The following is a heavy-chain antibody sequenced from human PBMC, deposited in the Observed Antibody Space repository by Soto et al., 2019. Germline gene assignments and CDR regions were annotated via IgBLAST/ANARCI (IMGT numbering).Heavy chain of an antibody. D-gene: IGHD3-22*01. CDR1: GFPFSSYA. Sequence: GRSLRLSCAASGFPFSSYAMSWVRPATGKGLEWVSAISGSGGSTYYADSVKGRFTISRDNSKNTLYLQMNSLRAEDTAVYYCARLETYYYDSSGYPIDYWGQGTLVTVSS. J-gene: IGHJ4*02. V-gene: IGHV3-23*01. CDR3: ARLETYYYDSSGYPIDY. CDR2: ISGSGGST.